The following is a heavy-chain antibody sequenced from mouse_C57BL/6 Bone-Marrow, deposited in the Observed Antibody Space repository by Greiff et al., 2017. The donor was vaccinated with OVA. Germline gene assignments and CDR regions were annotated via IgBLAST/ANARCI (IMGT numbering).Heavy chain of an antibody. CDR3: ARWRLLLAWFAY. V-gene: IGHV1-64*01. D-gene: IGHD2-3*01. CDR1: GYTFTSYW. CDR2: IHPNSGST. Sequence: VQLQQPGAELVKPGASVKLSCKASGYTFTSYWMHWVKQRPGQGLEWIGMIHPNSGSTNYNEKFKSKATLTVDKSSSTAYMQLSSLTSEDSAVYDCARWRLLLAWFAYWGQGTLVTVSA. J-gene: IGHJ3*01.